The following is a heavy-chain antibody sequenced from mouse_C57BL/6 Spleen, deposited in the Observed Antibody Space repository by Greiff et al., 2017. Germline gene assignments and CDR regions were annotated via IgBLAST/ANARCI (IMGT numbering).Heavy chain of an antibody. J-gene: IGHJ2*01. CDR1: GYTFTSYW. CDR2: IDPSDSYT. CDR3: ARRRFRDYFDY. V-gene: IGHV1-50*01. D-gene: IGHD3-3*01. Sequence: QVQLQQPGAELVKPGASVKLSCKASGYTFTSYWMQWVKQRPGQGLEWIGEIDPSDSYTNYNQKFKGKATLTVDTSSSTAYMQLSSLTSEDSAVYYCARRRFRDYFDYWGQGTTLTVSS.